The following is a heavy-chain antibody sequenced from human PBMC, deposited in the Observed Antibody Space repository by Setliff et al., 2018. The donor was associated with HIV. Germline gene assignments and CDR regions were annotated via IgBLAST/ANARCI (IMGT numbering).Heavy chain of an antibody. J-gene: IGHJ4*02. Sequence: KASETLSLTCAVYSGSFSGYRWTWIRQPPGMGLQWIVTLYNSEITNYNPSFKNRVTMSVDKSRNHFSLILNSVTAADTAIYYCVRASLPGNHVFFDYWGQGRLVTVSS. CDR2: LYNSEIT. CDR1: SGSFSGYR. CDR3: VRASLPGNHVFFDY. V-gene: IGHV4-34*10.